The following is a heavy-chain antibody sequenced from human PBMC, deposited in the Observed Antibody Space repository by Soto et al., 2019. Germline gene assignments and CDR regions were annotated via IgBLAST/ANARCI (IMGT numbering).Heavy chain of an antibody. CDR1: GFSLSTSGVG. V-gene: IGHV2-5*01. J-gene: IGHJ6*02. CDR2: IYWNDDK. CDR3: AHSWVAAQAYYYYYGMDV. D-gene: IGHD6-6*01. Sequence: QITLKESGPTLVKPTQTLTLTCTFSGFSLSTSGVGVGWIRQPPGKALEWLALIYWNDDKRYSPSLKSRLTITKDTSKNQVVLTMTNMDLVDTATYYCAHSWVAAQAYYYYYGMDVWGQGTTVTVSS.